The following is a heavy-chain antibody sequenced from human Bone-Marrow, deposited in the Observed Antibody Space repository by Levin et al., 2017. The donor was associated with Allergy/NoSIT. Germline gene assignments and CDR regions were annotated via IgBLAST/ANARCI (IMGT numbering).Heavy chain of an antibody. Sequence: GGSLRLSCAASGLTVSDNYMSWVRQGPGKGLEWVSVVYSDGSTYYADSVKGRFTISRDNSKNTLFFQMNSLRADDTAVYYCARDNGAFAIWGQGTMVTVSS. CDR2: VYSDGST. CDR3: ARDNGAFAI. J-gene: IGHJ3*02. V-gene: IGHV3-53*01. CDR1: GLTVSDNY.